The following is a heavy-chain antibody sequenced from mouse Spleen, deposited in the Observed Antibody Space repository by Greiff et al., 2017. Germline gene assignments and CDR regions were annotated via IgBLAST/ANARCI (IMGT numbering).Heavy chain of an antibody. D-gene: IGHD6-1*01. J-gene: IGHJ3*01. Sequence: EVQLQQSGPELVKPGASVKISCKASGYSFTGYYMNWVKQSPEKSLEWIGEINPSTGGTTYNQKFKAKATLTVDKSSSTAYMQLKSLTSEDSAVYYCARSVPTPFAYWGQGTLVTVSA. CDR3: ARSVPTPFAY. CDR2: INPSTGGT. V-gene: IGHV1-42*01. CDR1: GYSFTGYY.